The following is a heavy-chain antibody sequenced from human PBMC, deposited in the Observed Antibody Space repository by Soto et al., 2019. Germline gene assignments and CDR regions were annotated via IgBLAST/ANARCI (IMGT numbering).Heavy chain of an antibody. V-gene: IGHV4-31*11. Sequence: AAETLSLTCAVSGGSISSGGYYWIWIRHHPGKGLEWIGYIYYSGSTYYNPSLKSRVTISVDTSKNQFSLKLSSVTAADTAVYYCARDSAPPYYDFWSGSYYGMDVWGQGTTVTVSS. CDR2: IYYSGST. CDR3: ARDSAPPYYDFWSGSYYGMDV. J-gene: IGHJ6*02. D-gene: IGHD3-3*01. CDR1: GGSISSGGYY.